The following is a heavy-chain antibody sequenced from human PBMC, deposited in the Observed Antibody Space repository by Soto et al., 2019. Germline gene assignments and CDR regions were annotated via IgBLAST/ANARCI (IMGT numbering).Heavy chain of an antibody. D-gene: IGHD3-22*01. CDR3: AREDYDSSGYPLY. V-gene: IGHV3-66*01. Sequence: EVQLVESGGGLVQPGGSLSLSCAASGFTVSSNYMSWVRQAPGKGLEWVSVIYSGGSTYYADSVKGRFTISRDNSKNTLYLQMNSLRAEDTAVYYCAREDYDSSGYPLYWGQGTLVTVSS. J-gene: IGHJ4*02. CDR1: GFTVSSNY. CDR2: IYSGGST.